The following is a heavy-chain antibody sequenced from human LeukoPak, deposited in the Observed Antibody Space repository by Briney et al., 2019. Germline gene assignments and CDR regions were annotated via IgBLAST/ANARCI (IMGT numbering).Heavy chain of an antibody. CDR3: AKGTETSGGQNFDI. Sequence: GGSLRLSCEASGFTFTSYSMHWVRQAPGKGLEWVSCITSSGDGTFYTDALSGRFTISRDNGKNAVFLQMKNLRRGDSALYYCAKGTETSGGQNFDIWGRGSLVTVSS. CDR1: GFTFTSYS. D-gene: IGHD2-15*01. V-gene: IGHV3-23*01. CDR2: ITSSGDGT. J-gene: IGHJ4*02.